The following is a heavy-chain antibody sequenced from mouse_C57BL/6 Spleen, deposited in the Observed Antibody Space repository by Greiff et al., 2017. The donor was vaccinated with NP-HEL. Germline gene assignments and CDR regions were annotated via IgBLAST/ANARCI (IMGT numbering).Heavy chain of an antibody. CDR1: GYTFTSYW. V-gene: IGHV1-61*01. D-gene: IGHD1-1*01. CDR3: AREGAVVAFYAMDY. CDR2: IYPSDSET. Sequence: QVQLQQPGAELVRPGSSVKLSCKASGYTFTSYWMDWVKQRPGQGLEWIGNIYPSDSETHYNQKFKDKATLTVDKSSSTAYMQLSSLTSEDSAVYYCAREGAVVAFYAMDYWGQGTSVTVSS. J-gene: IGHJ4*01.